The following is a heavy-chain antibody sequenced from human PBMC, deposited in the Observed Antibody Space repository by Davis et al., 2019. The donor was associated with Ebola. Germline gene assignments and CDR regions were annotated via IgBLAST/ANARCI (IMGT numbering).Heavy chain of an antibody. Sequence: ASVKVSCKASGYTFTSYAMHWVRQAPGQRLEWMGWINAGNGNTKYSQKFQGRVTITRDTSASTAYMELSSLRSEDTAVYYCARDMGVACSLVGYYYGMDVWGQGTTVTVSS. V-gene: IGHV1-3*01. J-gene: IGHJ6*02. CDR3: ARDMGVACSLVGYYYGMDV. D-gene: IGHD6-19*01. CDR1: GYTFTSYA. CDR2: INAGNGNT.